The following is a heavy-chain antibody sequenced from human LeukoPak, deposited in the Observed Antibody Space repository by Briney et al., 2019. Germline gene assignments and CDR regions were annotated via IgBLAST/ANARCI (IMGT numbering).Heavy chain of an antibody. CDR3: ARDVPYLDLSSSPEFAY. J-gene: IGHJ4*02. D-gene: IGHD3-9*01. Sequence: ASVKVSCKASGDTFSSYGINWVRQAPGQGLEWMGWISAYNENTNYAQKFQGRVTMTTDTTTSTAYMDLRSLRSDDTAVYYCARDVPYLDLSSSPEFAYWGQGTLVTVSS. CDR2: ISAYNENT. V-gene: IGHV1-18*01. CDR1: GDTFSSYG.